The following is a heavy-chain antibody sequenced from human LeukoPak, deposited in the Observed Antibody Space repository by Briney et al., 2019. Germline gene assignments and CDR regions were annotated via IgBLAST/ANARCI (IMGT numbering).Heavy chain of an antibody. J-gene: IGHJ6*02. Sequence: PGGSLRLSCAASGFTFSSYAMSWVRQAPGKGLEWVSAISGSGGSTYYADSVKGRFTISRDNSKNTLYLQMNSLRAEDTAVYYCAKALSGYSYGYAYYGMDVWGQGTTVTVSS. CDR1: GFTFSSYA. D-gene: IGHD5-18*01. CDR3: AKALSGYSYGYAYYGMDV. V-gene: IGHV3-23*01. CDR2: ISGSGGST.